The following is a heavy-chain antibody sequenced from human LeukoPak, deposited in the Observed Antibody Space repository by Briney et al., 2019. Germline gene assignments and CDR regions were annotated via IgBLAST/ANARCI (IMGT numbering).Heavy chain of an antibody. CDR1: GFTFSSYA. CDR2: ISGSGGST. J-gene: IGHJ4*02. V-gene: IGHV3-23*01. D-gene: IGHD5-12*01. CDR3: ARDKIIRSGLNY. Sequence: GGSLRLSCAASGFTFSSYAMSWVRQAPGKGLEWVSAISGSGGSTYYADSVKGRFTISRDNAKNTLYLQMNSLRAEDTAVYYCARDKIIRSGLNYWGQGTLVTVSS.